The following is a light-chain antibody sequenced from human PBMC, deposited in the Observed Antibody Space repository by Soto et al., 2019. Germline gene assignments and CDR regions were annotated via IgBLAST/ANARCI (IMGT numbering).Light chain of an antibody. V-gene: IGKV1-39*01. CDR1: QSISSY. J-gene: IGKJ3*01. CDR2: AAS. CDR3: QQSYRTPGPFT. Sequence: DLQMTQSPSSLSASVGDRVTITCRASQSISSYLIWYQQKPGKAPNLLIYAASSLQSGVPSRFSGSGSGTDFTLTISSLQPEDFATYYCQQSYRTPGPFTFGPGTKVDIK.